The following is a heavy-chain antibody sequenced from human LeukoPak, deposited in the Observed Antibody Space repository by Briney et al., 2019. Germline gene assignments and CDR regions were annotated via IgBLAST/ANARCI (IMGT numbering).Heavy chain of an antibody. J-gene: IGHJ6*02. CDR1: GGSFSGYY. V-gene: IGHV4-34*01. CDR2: INHSGST. D-gene: IGHD3-22*01. CDR3: ARDLRVITYYYYYGMDV. Sequence: SETLSLACAVYGGSFSGYYWSWIRQPPGKGLEWIGEINHSGSTNYNPSLKSRVTISVDTSKNQFSLKLSSVTAADTAVYYCARDLRVITYYYYYGMDVRGQGTTVTVSS.